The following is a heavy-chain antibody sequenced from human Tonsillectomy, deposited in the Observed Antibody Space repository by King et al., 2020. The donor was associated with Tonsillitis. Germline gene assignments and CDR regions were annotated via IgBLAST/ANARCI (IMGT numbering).Heavy chain of an antibody. Sequence: VQLVQSGAEVKKPGESLKISCQGSGYIFTSYWIGWLRQIPGKGLECMGCVHPGDSDTRYSPSFQGQVAISSDRSIGTAYLQWSSLKASDTAIYYCARQGDHYFGSGSFTDWGQGTLVTVSS. J-gene: IGHJ4*02. CDR2: VHPGDSDT. D-gene: IGHD3-10*01. CDR3: ARQGDHYFGSGSFTD. CDR1: GYIFTSYW. V-gene: IGHV5-51*01.